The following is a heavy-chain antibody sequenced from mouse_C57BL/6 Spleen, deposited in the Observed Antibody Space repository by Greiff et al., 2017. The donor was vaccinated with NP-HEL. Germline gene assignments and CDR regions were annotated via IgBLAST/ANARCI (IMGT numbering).Heavy chain of an antibody. J-gene: IGHJ1*03. D-gene: IGHD2-4*01. CDR3: ARNGYDYWYFDV. V-gene: IGHV2-2*01. CDR1: GFSLTSYG. Sequence: VKLVESGPGLVQPSQSLSITCTVSGFSLTSYGVHWVRQSPGKGLEWLGVIWSGGSTDYNAAFISRLSISKDNSKSQVFFKMNSLQADDTAIYYCARNGYDYWYFDVWGTGTTVTVSS. CDR2: IWSGGST.